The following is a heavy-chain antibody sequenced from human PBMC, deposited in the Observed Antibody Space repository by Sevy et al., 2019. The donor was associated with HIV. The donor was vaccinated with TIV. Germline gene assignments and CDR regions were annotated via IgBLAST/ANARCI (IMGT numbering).Heavy chain of an antibody. Sequence: GGSLRLSCAASGFTFATYWMTWVRQAPGKGLEWVAYIKQDGTDKYYVDSVKGRFTISRDNAINSLYLHMSSLKAEYTAVYFCARALADWGSFHYSSWGRGTLVTVSS. CDR1: GFTFATYW. D-gene: IGHD3-16*02. CDR3: ARALADWGSFHYSS. CDR2: IKQDGTDK. J-gene: IGHJ4*02. V-gene: IGHV3-7*01.